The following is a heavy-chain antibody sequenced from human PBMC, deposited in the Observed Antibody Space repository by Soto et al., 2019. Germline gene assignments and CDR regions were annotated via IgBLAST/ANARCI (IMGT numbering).Heavy chain of an antibody. CDR1: GYTFAAYY. CDR3: ARDPDYGDYWGYFFDS. V-gene: IGHV1-2*02. CDR2: INPTSGGT. D-gene: IGHD4-17*01. Sequence: ASVKVSCKTSGYTFAAYYIHWVRQAPGQGLEWMGWINPTSGGTVYAQNFQDRVTMTRDTSISTAYMELRRLNSDDTAVYYCARDPDYGDYWGYFFDSWGQGTPVTVSS. J-gene: IGHJ4*02.